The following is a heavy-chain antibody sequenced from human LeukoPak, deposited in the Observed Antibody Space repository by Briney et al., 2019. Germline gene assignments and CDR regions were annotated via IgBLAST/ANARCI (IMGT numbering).Heavy chain of an antibody. V-gene: IGHV3-23*01. D-gene: IGHD3-22*01. CDR2: ISGGGGST. CDR3: AKGSYYDISGYSEFDY. CDR1: GFTFSSHA. J-gene: IGHJ4*02. Sequence: PGGSLRLSCAASGFTFSSHAMNWVRQAPGKGLEWVSTISGGGGSTYYADSVKGRFTISRDNSKNTLYVQMNSLRVEDTAVYYCAKGSYYDISGYSEFDYWGQGTLVTVSS.